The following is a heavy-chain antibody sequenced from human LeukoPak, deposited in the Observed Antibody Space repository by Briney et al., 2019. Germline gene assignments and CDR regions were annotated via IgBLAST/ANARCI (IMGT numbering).Heavy chain of an antibody. CDR2: IYPSDSDT. J-gene: IGHJ4*02. D-gene: IGHD4-17*01. CDR3: ASGYYGDYATDY. CDR1: GFSFTNYW. V-gene: IGHV5-51*01. Sequence: PGESLKISCQGSGFSFTNYWIGWVRQMPGKGLEWVGIIYPSDSDTTYSPSFQGQVAFSADKSISTAYLQWRSLRASDTAMYYCASGYYGDYATDYWGQGTLVTVSS.